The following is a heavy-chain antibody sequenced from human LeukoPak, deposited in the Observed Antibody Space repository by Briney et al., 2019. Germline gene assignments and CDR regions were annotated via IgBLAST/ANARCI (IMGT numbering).Heavy chain of an antibody. CDR1: GFNFSSYA. Sequence: GRSLRLSCAASGFNFSSYAMHWVRQSPGKGLEWVAVIWYDGSNKYYADSVKGRFTISRDNSRNTLYLQMNSLTAEDTAVYYCARDKGPTYSSSWYFAFDIWGQGTMVTVSS. J-gene: IGHJ3*02. D-gene: IGHD6-13*01. V-gene: IGHV3-33*01. CDR2: IWYDGSNK. CDR3: ARDKGPTYSSSWYFAFDI.